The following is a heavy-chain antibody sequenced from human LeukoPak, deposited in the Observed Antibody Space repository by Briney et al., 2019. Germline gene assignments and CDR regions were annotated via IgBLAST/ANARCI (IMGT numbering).Heavy chain of an antibody. J-gene: IGHJ3*02. Sequence: SETLSLTCTVSGDFTSNYYWSWIRQPAGKGLEWIGRIYTTGSTNYNPSLESRVTISVDTSKNQFSLKLNSVTAADTAVYYCARAGAFSGRAFDIWGPGTMVTVSS. CDR2: IYTTGST. CDR1: GDFTSNYY. V-gene: IGHV4-4*07. CDR3: ARAGAFSGRAFDI. D-gene: IGHD1-26*01.